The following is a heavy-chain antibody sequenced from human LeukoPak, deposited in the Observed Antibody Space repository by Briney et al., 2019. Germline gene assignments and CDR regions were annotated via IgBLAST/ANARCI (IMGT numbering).Heavy chain of an antibody. V-gene: IGHV3-21*01. D-gene: IGHD2-15*01. CDR1: GFTFSSHN. J-gene: IGHJ5*02. CDR3: ARGADGVSSNSRGWFDP. CDR2: IYTSSSYI. Sequence: PGGSLRLSCAASGFTFSSHNMNWVRQAPGKGLEGVSSIYTSSSYIYYADSVKGRFTISRGNAKNSLYLQMNSLRAEDTAVYYCARGADGVSSNSRGWFDPWGQGTLVTVSS.